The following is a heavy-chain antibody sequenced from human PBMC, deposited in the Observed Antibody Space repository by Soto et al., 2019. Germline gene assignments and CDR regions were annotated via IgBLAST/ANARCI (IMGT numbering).Heavy chain of an antibody. CDR1: GFTFSSYA. V-gene: IGHV3-23*01. CDR3: AKDGIAAVRPGQYNWFDP. J-gene: IGHJ5*02. D-gene: IGHD6-13*01. CDR2: ISGSGGNT. Sequence: PGGSLRLSCAASGFTFSSYAMSWVRQAPGKGLEWVSAISGSGGNTYYADSVKGRFTISRDNSKNTLYLQMNSLRAEDTAVYYCAKDGIAAVRPGQYNWFDPWGQGTLVTVSS.